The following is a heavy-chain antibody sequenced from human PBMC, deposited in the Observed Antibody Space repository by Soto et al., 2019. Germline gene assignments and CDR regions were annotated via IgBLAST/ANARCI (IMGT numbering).Heavy chain of an antibody. CDR3: ARDNGGPYDGYCSGGSCYQSSHYYYYGMDV. V-gene: IGHV1-69*13. Sequence: GASVKVSCKASGGTFSSYAISWVRQAPGQGLEWMGGIIPIFGTANYAQKFQGRVTITADESTSTAYMELSSLRSEDTAVYYCARDNGGPYDGYCSGGSCYQSSHYYYYGMDVWGQGTTVTVSS. CDR2: IIPIFGTA. J-gene: IGHJ6*02. CDR1: GGTFSSYA. D-gene: IGHD2-15*01.